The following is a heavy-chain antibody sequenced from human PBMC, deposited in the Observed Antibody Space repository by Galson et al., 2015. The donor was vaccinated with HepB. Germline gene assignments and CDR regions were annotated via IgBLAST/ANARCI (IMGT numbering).Heavy chain of an antibody. CDR2: ISGGGDGT. CDR3: AKVGFGSAYFGEVPDH. Sequence: SLRLSCAASGFTFSSYAMSWVRQAPGKGLEWVSGISGGGDGTYYADSVKGRFTTSRDNSKNTLYLQMNSLKAEDTAVYYCAKVGFGSAYFGEVPDHWGQGTLVTVS. CDR1: GFTFSSYA. D-gene: IGHD3-3*01. J-gene: IGHJ4*02. V-gene: IGHV3-23*01.